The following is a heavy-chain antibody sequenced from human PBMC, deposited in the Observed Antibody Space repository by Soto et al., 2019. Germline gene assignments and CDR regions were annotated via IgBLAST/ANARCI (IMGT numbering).Heavy chain of an antibody. CDR2: ISKDSGSTI. CDR3: ARVGWTSLTFFDY. Sequence: PGGSXRLSCAASGFIFRDWFMSWIRQAPGKGLEWISYISKDSGSTIYYADSVKGRSTISRDNAKNSLYLQMNSLRAEDTAVYYCARVGWTSLTFFDYWGQGTLVTVSS. V-gene: IGHV3-11*01. CDR1: GFIFRDWF. D-gene: IGHD4-17*01. J-gene: IGHJ4*02.